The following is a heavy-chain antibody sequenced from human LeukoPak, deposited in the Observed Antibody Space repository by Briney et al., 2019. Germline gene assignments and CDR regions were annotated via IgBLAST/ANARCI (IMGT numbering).Heavy chain of an antibody. J-gene: IGHJ5*02. D-gene: IGHD3-3*01. CDR3: ARDWGGYGANWFDP. V-gene: IGHV4-61*02. CDR2: IYSSGST. Sequence: SETLSLTCTVSGGSISSSSYYRSWIRQPAGKGLEWIGRIYSSGSTNYNPSLKSRVTMSVDTSKNQFSLKLSSVTAADTAVYYCARDWGGYGANWFDPWGQGTLVTVSS. CDR1: GGSISSSSYY.